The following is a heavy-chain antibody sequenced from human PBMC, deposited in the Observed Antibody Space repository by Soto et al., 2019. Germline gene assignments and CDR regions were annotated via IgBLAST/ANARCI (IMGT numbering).Heavy chain of an antibody. V-gene: IGHV4-34*01. D-gene: IGHD3-10*01. CDR2: INHSGST. CDR1: GGSFSGYY. Sequence: PSETLSLTCAVYGGSFSGYYWSWIRQPPGKGLEWIGEINHSGSTNYNPSLKSRVTISVDTSKNQFSLKLSSVTAADTAVYYCARGGVTMVRGVIIRRDYYYYGMDVWGQGTTVTVSS. J-gene: IGHJ6*02. CDR3: ARGGVTMVRGVIIRRDYYYYGMDV.